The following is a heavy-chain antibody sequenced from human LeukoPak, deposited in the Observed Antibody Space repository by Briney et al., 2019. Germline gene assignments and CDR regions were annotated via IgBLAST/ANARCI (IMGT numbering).Heavy chain of an antibody. CDR1: GGSISSGGYY. J-gene: IGHJ3*02. CDR2: IYYSGST. CDR3: ATEGYCSGGSCYSGPTFGAFDI. D-gene: IGHD2-15*01. V-gene: IGHV4-31*03. Sequence: SETLSLTCTVSGGSISSGGYYWSWIRQHPGKGLEWIGYIYYSGSTYYNPSLKSRVTISVDTSKNQFSLKLSSVTAADTAVYYCATEGYCSGGSCYSGPTFGAFDIWGQGTMVTVSS.